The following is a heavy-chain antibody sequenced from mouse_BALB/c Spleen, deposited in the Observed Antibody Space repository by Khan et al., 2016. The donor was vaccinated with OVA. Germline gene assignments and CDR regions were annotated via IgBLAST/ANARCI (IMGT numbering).Heavy chain of an antibody. V-gene: IGHV2-9*02. D-gene: IGHD1-1*01. J-gene: IGHJ1*01. CDR3: ARDEGITTGWYFDV. Sequence: VQLQESGPGLVAPSQSLSITCTVSGFSFTSYGVHWVRQPPGKGLEWLGVIWTGGNTHYNSALMSRLSISKDSSKSQVFLKMNSLQTDDTAMYYCARDEGITTGWYFDVWGAGTTVTVSS. CDR2: IWTGGNT. CDR1: GFSFTSYG.